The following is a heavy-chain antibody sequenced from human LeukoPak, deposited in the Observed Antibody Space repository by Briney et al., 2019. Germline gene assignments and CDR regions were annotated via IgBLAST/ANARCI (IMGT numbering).Heavy chain of an antibody. CDR2: LSGSGGGT. Sequence: GGSLRLSCAASGFTLSRYAMSWVRQAPGKGLEWVSSLSGSGGGTYYADSVKGRFTISRDSSKNTLYLQMDSLRAEDTAVYYCARGTAFDIWGQGTMVTVSS. CDR1: GFTLSRYA. CDR3: ARGTAFDI. J-gene: IGHJ3*02. V-gene: IGHV3-23*01.